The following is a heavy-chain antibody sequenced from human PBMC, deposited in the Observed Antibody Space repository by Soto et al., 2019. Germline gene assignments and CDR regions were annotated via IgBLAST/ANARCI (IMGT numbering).Heavy chain of an antibody. CDR3: TTDFVEGYDWNHK. D-gene: IGHD1-20*01. J-gene: IGHJ4*02. CDR2: IKRKKDGGAT. V-gene: IGHV3-15*07. Sequence: EVHLVESGGGLVKPGESLRLSCAASGVIFSEPWMNWVRQAPGKGLEWVGRIKRKKDGGATDYAAPVKGRFTISRDDSKNTLYLQMDSLKTEDTAVYFCTTDFVEGYDWNHKWGQGTLVTVSS. CDR1: GVIFSEPW.